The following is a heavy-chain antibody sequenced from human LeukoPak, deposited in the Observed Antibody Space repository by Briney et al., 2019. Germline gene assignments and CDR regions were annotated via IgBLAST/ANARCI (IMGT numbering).Heavy chain of an antibody. J-gene: IGHJ3*02. CDR1: GFTFDDYA. D-gene: IGHD1-14*01. CDR3: TKARALNLHAFDI. CDR2: ISWNTGTI. V-gene: IGHV3-9*01. Sequence: SGGSLRLSCGASGFTFDDYAMHWVRHAPGKGLEWVSGISWNTGTIGYADSVKGRFTISRDNAKSSVYLQMNGLRPDDTALYYCTKARALNLHAFDIWGQGTMVTVSS.